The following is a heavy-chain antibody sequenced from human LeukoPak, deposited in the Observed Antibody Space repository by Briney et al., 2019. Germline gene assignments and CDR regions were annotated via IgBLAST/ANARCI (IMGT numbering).Heavy chain of an antibody. D-gene: IGHD2-21*02. CDR2: ISYDGSNK. V-gene: IGHV3-30*18. J-gene: IGHJ5*02. CDR3: AKDLTSSFDP. Sequence: GRSLRLSCAASGFTFSSYGMHWVRQAPGKGLEWVAVISYDGSNKYYADSVKGRFTISRDNSKNTLYLQMNSLRAEDTAVYYCAKDLTSSFDPWGQGTLVTVSS. CDR1: GFTFSSYG.